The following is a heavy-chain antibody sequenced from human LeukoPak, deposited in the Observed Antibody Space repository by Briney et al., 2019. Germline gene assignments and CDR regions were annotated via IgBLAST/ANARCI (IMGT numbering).Heavy chain of an antibody. CDR2: ITGSGENT. J-gene: IGHJ4*02. CDR3: AKDSRPGTTREYYFDY. V-gene: IGHV3-23*01. D-gene: IGHD1-1*01. CDR1: GITATSYV. Sequence: PGGSLRLSCAASGITATSYVMSWVRQAPGRGLEWVSAITGSGENTYYADSVKGRFTISRDNSKNTLYLQMNSLRAEDTAVYYCAKDSRPGTTREYYFDYWGQGTLVTVSS.